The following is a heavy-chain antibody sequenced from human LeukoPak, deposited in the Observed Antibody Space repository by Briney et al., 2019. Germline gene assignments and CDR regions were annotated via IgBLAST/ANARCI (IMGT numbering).Heavy chain of an antibody. D-gene: IGHD5-18*01. J-gene: IGHJ4*02. V-gene: IGHV3-23*01. Sequence: GGSLRLSCAASGFTFSSYSMNWVRQAPGKGLEWVSAISGSGGSTYYADSVKGRFTISRDNSKNTLYLQMNSLRAEDTAVYYCAKDRAAYQYSYGRYFDYWGQGTLVTVSP. CDR1: GFTFSSYS. CDR2: ISGSGGST. CDR3: AKDRAAYQYSYGRYFDY.